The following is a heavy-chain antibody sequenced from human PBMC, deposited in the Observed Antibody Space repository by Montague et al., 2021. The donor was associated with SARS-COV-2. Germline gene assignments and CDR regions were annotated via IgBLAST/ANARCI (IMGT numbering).Heavy chain of an antibody. CDR1: GRTISNYH. CDR3: ARQLRVRRTWQVGDYNHYGMDV. V-gene: IGHV4-59*08. Sequence: SETLSLTCTVSGRTISNYHWNWIRQPPGKGLEWIAYIYYSGSTNYNPSLQSRVTISVDTSRNQFSLRLTSVTAADTAVYYCARQLRVRRTWQVGDYNHYGMDVWGQGTTVSVSS. J-gene: IGHJ6*02. CDR2: IYYSGST. D-gene: IGHD3-10*01.